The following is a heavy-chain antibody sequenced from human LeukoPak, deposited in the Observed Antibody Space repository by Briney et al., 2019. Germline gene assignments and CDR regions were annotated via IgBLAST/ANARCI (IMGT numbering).Heavy chain of an antibody. CDR2: IKQDGSEK. Sequence: GGSLRLSCAASGFTFSSYWMSWVRQAPGKGLEWVANIKQDGSEKYYVDSVKGRFTISRDNAKNSLYLQMNSLRAEDTAVYYCARETPRYCSSTSCYLYYFDYWGQGTLVTVSS. J-gene: IGHJ4*02. CDR1: GFTFSSYW. V-gene: IGHV3-7*01. CDR3: ARETPRYCSSTSCYLYYFDY. D-gene: IGHD2-2*01.